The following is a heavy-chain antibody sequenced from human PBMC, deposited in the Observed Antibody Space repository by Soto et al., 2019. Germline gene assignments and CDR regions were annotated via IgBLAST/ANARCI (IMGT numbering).Heavy chain of an antibody. J-gene: IGHJ6*02. Sequence: GGSLRLSCAASGFTFSSYWMHWVRQAPGKGLVWVSRINSDGSSTSYADSVKGRFTISRDNAKNTLYLQMNSLRAEDTAVYYCAKDAGSSSWYYYYYYYGMDVWGQGTTVTVSS. V-gene: IGHV3-74*01. CDR3: AKDAGSSSWYYYYYYYGMDV. CDR2: INSDGSST. CDR1: GFTFSSYW. D-gene: IGHD6-13*01.